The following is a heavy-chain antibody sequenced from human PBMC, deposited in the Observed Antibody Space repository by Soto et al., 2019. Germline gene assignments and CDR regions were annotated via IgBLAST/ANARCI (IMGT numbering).Heavy chain of an antibody. V-gene: IGHV1-8*01. Sequence: SSAKVSFQAPGSTSPSSDITSTRQATEQGLERTGWMNPNSGNTGYAQKFQGRVTMTRNTSISTAYMELSSVRSEETAVYYCATTGYSSGWYPPRPFYYYMDVWGKGITVTVCS. J-gene: IGHJ6*03. CDR1: GSTSPSSD. D-gene: IGHD6-19*01. CDR3: ATTGYSSGWYPPRPFYYYMDV. CDR2: MNPNSGNT.